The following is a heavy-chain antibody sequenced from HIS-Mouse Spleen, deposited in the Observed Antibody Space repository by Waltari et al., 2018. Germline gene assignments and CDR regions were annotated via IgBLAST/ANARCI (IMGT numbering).Heavy chain of an antibody. V-gene: IGHV4-39*07. Sequence: QLQLQESGPGLVKPSETLSLTCTVSGGSISSSSYYWGWIRQPPGKGLEWIGSIYSSGGTYYNPARKSRGTISVDTAKNQFSLKLSAVTAADTAVYYCAREIPYSSSWYDWYFDLWGRGTLVTVSS. CDR2: IYSSGGT. J-gene: IGHJ2*01. CDR3: AREIPYSSSWYDWYFDL. CDR1: GGSISSSSYY. D-gene: IGHD6-13*01.